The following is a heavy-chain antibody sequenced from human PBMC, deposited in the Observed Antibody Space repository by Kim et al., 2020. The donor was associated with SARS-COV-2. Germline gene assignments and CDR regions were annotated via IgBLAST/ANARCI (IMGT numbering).Heavy chain of an antibody. J-gene: IGHJ4*02. Sequence: ADAVGGRFTISRDNARNTVYLQLDGLRADETAVYYCAKERGPGTGLYCDYWGQGTLVTVSS. D-gene: IGHD1-1*01. V-gene: IGHV3-23*01. CDR3: AKERGPGTGLYCDY.